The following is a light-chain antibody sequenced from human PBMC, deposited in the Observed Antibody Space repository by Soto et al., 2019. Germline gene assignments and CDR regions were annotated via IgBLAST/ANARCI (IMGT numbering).Light chain of an antibody. J-gene: IGLJ1*01. CDR2: DVS. CDR3: ASYTNSITYV. Sequence: QSALTQPASVSASPGQSITISCTGTSTDVGGYDHVFWYQQHPGKVPKLLIYDVSSRPSGLSNRFSGSKSGNTASLIISGLQAEDEADYYCASYTNSITYVFGSGTKVTVL. CDR1: STDVGGYDH. V-gene: IGLV2-14*01.